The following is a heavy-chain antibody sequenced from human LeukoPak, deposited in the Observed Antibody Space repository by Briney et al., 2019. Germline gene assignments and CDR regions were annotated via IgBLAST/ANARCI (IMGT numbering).Heavy chain of an antibody. J-gene: IGHJ4*02. D-gene: IGHD3-22*01. V-gene: IGHV3-21*01. CDR3: ARDRGSGYGDY. CDR2: ISSSSSYI. Sequence: PGGSLRLSCAASGFTFSSYWMSWVRQAPGKGLEWVSSISSSSSYIYYADSVKGRFTISRDNAKNSLYLQMNSLRAEDTAVYYCARDRGSGYGDYWGQGTLVTVSS. CDR1: GFTFSSYW.